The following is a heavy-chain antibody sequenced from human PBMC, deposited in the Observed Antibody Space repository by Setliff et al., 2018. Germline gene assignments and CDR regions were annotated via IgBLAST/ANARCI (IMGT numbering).Heavy chain of an antibody. D-gene: IGHD1-1*01. CDR3: ARGSTGIYDP. J-gene: IGHJ5*02. Sequence: SETLSLTCTVSGVSVASHYWSWIRQAPGTGLEWIAHVHDNGETNQNPSLKSRVTISVDTSKNQFSLKMTSVTAADTAIYYCARGSTGIYDPWGQGILVTVSS. V-gene: IGHV4-59*02. CDR1: GVSVASHY. CDR2: VHDNGET.